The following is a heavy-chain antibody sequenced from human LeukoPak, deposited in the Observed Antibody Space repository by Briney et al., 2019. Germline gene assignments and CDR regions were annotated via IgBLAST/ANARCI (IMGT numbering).Heavy chain of an antibody. J-gene: IGHJ5*02. CDR2: ISGDGSVT. V-gene: IGHV3-74*01. Sequence: GGSLRLSCAASGFTFSTYWMHWVRQAPGKGLVRVSRISGDGSVTSYADSVKGRFTISRDNAKNTLYLQMNSLRDEDTAVYYCAREKSTAMFPWGQGTLVTVSS. CDR1: GFTFSTYW. CDR3: AREKSTAMFP. D-gene: IGHD5-18*01.